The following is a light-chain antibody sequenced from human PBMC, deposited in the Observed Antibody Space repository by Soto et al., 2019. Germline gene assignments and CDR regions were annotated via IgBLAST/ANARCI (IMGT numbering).Light chain of an antibody. CDR3: QQYGSSPRT. V-gene: IGKV3-20*01. CDR2: DAS. Sequence: EIVLTQSPGTLSLSPGERATLSCRASQSVSSSYLAWYQQTPGQAPRLLMYDASSRATGIPDMFSGSGSGTDFTLTISRLEPEDFAVYFCQQYGSSPRTFGQGTKVEIK. J-gene: IGKJ1*01. CDR1: QSVSSSY.